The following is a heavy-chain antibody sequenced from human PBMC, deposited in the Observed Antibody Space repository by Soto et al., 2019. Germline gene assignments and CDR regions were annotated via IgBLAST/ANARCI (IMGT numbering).Heavy chain of an antibody. V-gene: IGHV3-23*04. J-gene: IGHJ3*01. CDR3: AKDSISYNGIYDAFYV. CDR1: GFTFRNYA. CDR2: IGGGDDI. Sequence: VQLVESGGGLVQPGGSLRLSCEASGFTFRNYAMAWVRQSPGAGPEWVSTIGGGDDIFYAESVKGRFIISRDDSRSTMYLQMDNLRVEDTAIYFCAKDSISYNGIYDAFYVWGQGTVVTVSS. D-gene: IGHD3-3*02.